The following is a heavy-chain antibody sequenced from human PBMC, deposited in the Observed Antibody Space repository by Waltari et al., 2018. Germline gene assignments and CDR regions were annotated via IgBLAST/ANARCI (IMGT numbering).Heavy chain of an antibody. Sequence: QVRLQASGPGLLKPSETLSLTCTVSGASTATHYWSWIRQPPGGGLEWIGDVYWSGTSNYSPSVRSRVTISLDTSQNQFSLSLNCVTAADTAIYYCARLLYNNYAWFDHGSQGRLVTVSS. D-gene: IGHD3-10*01. V-gene: IGHV4-59*11. CDR2: VYWSGTS. CDR1: GASTATHY. CDR3: ARLLYNNYAWFDH. J-gene: IGHJ5*01.